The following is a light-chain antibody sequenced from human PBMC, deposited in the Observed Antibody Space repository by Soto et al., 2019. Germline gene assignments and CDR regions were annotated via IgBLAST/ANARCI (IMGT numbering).Light chain of an antibody. CDR2: DVR. Sequence: QSVLTQPPSVSGSPDQSVTITCAGTSSDVGAFNYVSWYQQHPGKAPKLMIFDVRERPSGVPDRFSGSRSGNTASLTISGHQTEDEADYYCSSYVCDSNYVFGSGTKVT. CDR3: SSYVCDSNYV. V-gene: IGLV2-11*01. CDR1: SSDVGAFNY. J-gene: IGLJ1*01.